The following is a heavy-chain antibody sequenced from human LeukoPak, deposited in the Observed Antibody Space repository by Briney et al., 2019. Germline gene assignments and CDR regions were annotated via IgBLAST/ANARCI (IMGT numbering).Heavy chain of an antibody. Sequence: SETLSLTCTVSGGSISSGGYYWSWIRQPPGKGLEWIGYIYHSGSTYYNPSLKSRVTISVDRSRKQFSLKLSSVAAADTAVYYCARGNDYSNDQNWGQGTLVTVSS. CDR2: IYHSGST. D-gene: IGHD4-11*01. V-gene: IGHV4-30-2*01. CDR1: GGSISSGGYY. J-gene: IGHJ4*02. CDR3: ARGNDYSNDQN.